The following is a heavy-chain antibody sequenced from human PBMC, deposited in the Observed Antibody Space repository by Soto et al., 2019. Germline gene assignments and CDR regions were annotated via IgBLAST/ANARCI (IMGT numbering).Heavy chain of an antibody. CDR1: GGSISSTNHH. CDR2: IYYSGNT. D-gene: IGHD2-15*01. CDR3: ARRQGWCSGGSCFFDY. J-gene: IGHJ4*02. Sequence: PSETLSLTCTVSGGSISSTNHHWGWIRQTPGKGLEWIGSIYYSGNTYYSPSLKSPVTISVDTSKNQFSLKLTSVTAADTALYYCARRQGWCSGGSCFFDYWGQGALVTVS. V-gene: IGHV4-39*01.